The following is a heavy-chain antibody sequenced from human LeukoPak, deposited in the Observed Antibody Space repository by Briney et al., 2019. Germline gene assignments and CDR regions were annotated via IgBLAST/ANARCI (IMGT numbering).Heavy chain of an antibody. CDR1: GFTFSSYW. D-gene: IGHD3-10*01. CDR3: ARTMVRGALDY. V-gene: IGHV3-7*01. Sequence: PGGSLRLSCAASGFTFSSYWMSWVRQAPGKGLEWVANIKQDGSEKYYVDSVKGRFTISRDNAKNSPYLQMNSLRAEDTAVYYCARTMVRGALDYWGQGTLVTVSS. J-gene: IGHJ4*02. CDR2: IKQDGSEK.